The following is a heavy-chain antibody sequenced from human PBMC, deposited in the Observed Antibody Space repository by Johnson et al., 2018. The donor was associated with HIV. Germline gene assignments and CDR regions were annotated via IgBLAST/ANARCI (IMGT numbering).Heavy chain of an antibody. CDR1: RFAFKTYS. V-gene: IGHV3-30*19. J-gene: IGHJ3*02. CDR3: SKVAVATAAGGVALDI. CDR2: ISSAVSKM. Sequence: QVQLVESGGGVVLPGLSLSLSCDASRFAFKTYSMHRVRLPPGKGLERLSFISSAVSKMYYSHSVKGRVTIFRDNSKNTLYLQMNTLRPEDTAVYYCSKVAVATAAGGVALDIWGPGTMVTVSS. D-gene: IGHD6-13*01.